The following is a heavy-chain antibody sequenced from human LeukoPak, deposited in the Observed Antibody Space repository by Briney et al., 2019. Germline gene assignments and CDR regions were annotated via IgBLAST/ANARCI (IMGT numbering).Heavy chain of an antibody. CDR2: LSFDGSNK. CDR3: ARGGGYCSGGSCRKELDY. CDR1: GFTFSSYG. J-gene: IGHJ4*02. V-gene: IGHV3-30*03. Sequence: GGSLRLSCAASGFTFSSYGMHWVRQAPGKGLEWVAVLSFDGSNKYYADSVKGRFTISRDNSKNTLYLQMNSLRAEDTAVYYCARGGGYCSGGSCRKELDYWGQGTLVTVSS. D-gene: IGHD2-15*01.